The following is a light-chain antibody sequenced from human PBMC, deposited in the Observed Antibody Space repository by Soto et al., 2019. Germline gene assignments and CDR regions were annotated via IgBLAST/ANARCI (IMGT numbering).Light chain of an antibody. V-gene: IGKV1-12*01. CDR2: AAT. J-gene: IGKJ1*01. Sequence: DIQMTQSPSSVSASVGDRVTITCRASQGISSWLAWYQKKPGKAPKLLIYAATSLRSGVPSRFSGSGSGTDFTLTINSLQPDDFATYFCQQANSFPWTFGQGTKVEIK. CDR3: QQANSFPWT. CDR1: QGISSW.